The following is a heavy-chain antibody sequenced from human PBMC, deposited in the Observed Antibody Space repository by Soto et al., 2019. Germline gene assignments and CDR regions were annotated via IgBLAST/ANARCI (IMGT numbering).Heavy chain of an antibody. CDR2: IWHDGTKK. CDR3: ARPALLITTFDY. Sequence: QEQLVESGGGVVQPGRSLRLSCAASGFTFSDYAMHWVRQAPGKGLEWVAVIWHDGTKKDYADSVRGRFTISRDNSKNPLYLQMNSLRAEDTAIYYCARPALLITTFDYWGQGTLVTVSS. CDR1: GFTFSDYA. J-gene: IGHJ4*02. D-gene: IGHD4-4*01. V-gene: IGHV3-33*01.